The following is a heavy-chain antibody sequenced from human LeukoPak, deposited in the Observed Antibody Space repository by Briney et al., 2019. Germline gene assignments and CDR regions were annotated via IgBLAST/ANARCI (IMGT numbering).Heavy chain of an antibody. J-gene: IGHJ4*02. CDR2: INAGNGNT. CDR1: GYTFTSYA. CDR3: ARGESYGDYPIDY. Sequence: GASVKVSCKASGYTFTSYAMHWVRQAPGQRLEWMGWINAGNGNTKYPQKFQGRVTITRDTSASTAYMELSSLRSEDTAVYYCARGESYGDYPIDYWGQGTLVTVSS. V-gene: IGHV1-3*01. D-gene: IGHD4-17*01.